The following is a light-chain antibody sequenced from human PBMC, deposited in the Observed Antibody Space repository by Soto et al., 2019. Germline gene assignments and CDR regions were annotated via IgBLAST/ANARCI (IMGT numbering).Light chain of an antibody. CDR2: DAS. Sequence: EIVLTQSPGTLSLSPGERAILSCRASQSVSSDSLAWYRQKPGQAPRLLVYDASSRATGIPDRFSGSGSGIDFTLTISSLEPEDFAVYYCQQYGSAPRTFGQGTKVEIK. J-gene: IGKJ1*01. CDR3: QQYGSAPRT. V-gene: IGKV3-20*01. CDR1: QSVSSDS.